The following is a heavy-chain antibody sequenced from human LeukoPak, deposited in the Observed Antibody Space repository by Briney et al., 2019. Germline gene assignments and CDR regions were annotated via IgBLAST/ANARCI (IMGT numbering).Heavy chain of an antibody. CDR1: GFTFSSTG. J-gene: IGHJ4*02. CDR3: AKEGLRFFDF. V-gene: IGHV3-30*18. D-gene: IGHD5-12*01. CDR2: ISYDGSSK. Sequence: GKSLRLSCTASGFTFSSTGMHWVRQAPGKGLDWVASISYDGSSKKYVDSVKGRFTISRDNSKRTLYLQMNSLRSEDTAVYYCAKEGLRFFDFWGQGTLVTVSS.